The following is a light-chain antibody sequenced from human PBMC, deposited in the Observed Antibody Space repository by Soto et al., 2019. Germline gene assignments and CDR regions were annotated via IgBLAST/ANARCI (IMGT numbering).Light chain of an antibody. CDR1: NIVNW. V-gene: IGKV1-5*03. CDR2: KTS. J-gene: IGKJ2*01. Sequence: NIVNWLAWYQQKPGKAPNLLIYKTSTLQRGVPSRFSGSGSGTEFTLTISSLQPDDFATYYCQQYDSHPMYTFGQGTKVDIK. CDR3: QQYDSHPMYT.